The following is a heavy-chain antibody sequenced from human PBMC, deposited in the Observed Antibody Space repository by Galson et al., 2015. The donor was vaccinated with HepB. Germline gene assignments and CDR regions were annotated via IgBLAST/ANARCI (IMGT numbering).Heavy chain of an antibody. D-gene: IGHD1-7*01. J-gene: IGHJ6*02. Sequence: SLRLSCAASGFTFSSSIMNWVRQAPGKGLEWVSYISISNSTIYYADSVKGRFTISRDNAKNSLYLQMNSLRAEDTAVYYCARDSYKWTYDYYYYYGMDVWGQGTTVIVSS. V-gene: IGHV3-48*01. CDR3: ARDSYKWTYDYYYYYGMDV. CDR2: ISISNSTI. CDR1: GFTFSSSI.